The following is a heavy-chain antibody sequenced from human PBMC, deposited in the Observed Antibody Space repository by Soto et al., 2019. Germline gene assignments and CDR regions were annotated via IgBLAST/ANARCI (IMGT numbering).Heavy chain of an antibody. V-gene: IGHV3-23*01. J-gene: IGHJ4*02. CDR2: VLQTGSST. CDR1: GFTFSTYT. D-gene: IGHD4-17*01. CDR3: AKDFTPDGYWDFDY. Sequence: GSLRLSCAAPGFTFSTYTMNWVRQAPGKGLEWVSAVLQTGSSTFYADSVKGRFTISRDNSQNTLYLQMNNLRAEDTAVYYCAKDFTPDGYWDFDYWGQGTLVTVSS.